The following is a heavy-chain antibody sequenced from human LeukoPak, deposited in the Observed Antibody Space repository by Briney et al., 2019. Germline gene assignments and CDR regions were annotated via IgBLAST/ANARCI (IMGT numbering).Heavy chain of an antibody. CDR2: IYSGGST. CDR1: GFTVSSNY. V-gene: IGHV3-66*02. CDR3: ARGSDYIDY. J-gene: IGHJ4*02. Sequence: GGSLRLSCVVSGFTVSSNYMNWVRQAPGKGLEWVSVIYSGGSTYYADSVKGRFTISRDNSKNTLYLQMNSLRTEDTAVYYCARGSDYIDYWGQGTLVTVSS.